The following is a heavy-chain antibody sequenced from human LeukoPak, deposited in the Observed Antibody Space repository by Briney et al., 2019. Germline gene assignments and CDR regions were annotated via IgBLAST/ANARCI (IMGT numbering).Heavy chain of an antibody. V-gene: IGHV4-59*01. CDR2: IYYSGST. CDR1: GGSISSYY. D-gene: IGHD6-19*01. Sequence: SETLSLTCTVSGGSISSYYWSWIRQPPGKGLEWIGYIYYSGSTNYNPSLKSRVTISVDTSKNQFSLKLSSVTAADTAVYYCARSSIAVAHDAFDIWGQGTMVTVSS. CDR3: ARSSIAVAHDAFDI. J-gene: IGHJ3*02.